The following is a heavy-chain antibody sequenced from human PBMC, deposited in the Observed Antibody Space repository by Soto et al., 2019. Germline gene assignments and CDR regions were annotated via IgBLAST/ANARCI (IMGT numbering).Heavy chain of an antibody. D-gene: IGHD3-22*01. CDR3: AREANYYDSSGYYLLTYFDY. J-gene: IGHJ4*02. V-gene: IGHV3-49*03. CDR1: GFTFGDYA. CDR2: IRSKTYGGTT. Sequence: GGSLRLSCTASGFTFGDYAMSWFRQAPGKGLEWVGFIRSKTYGGTTEYAASVKGRFTISRDDSKSIAYLQMNSLKTEDTAVYYCAREANYYDSSGYYLLTYFDYWGQGALVTVSS.